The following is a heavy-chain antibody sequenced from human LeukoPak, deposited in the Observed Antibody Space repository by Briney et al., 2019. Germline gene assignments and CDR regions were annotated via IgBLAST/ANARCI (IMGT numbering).Heavy chain of an antibody. D-gene: IGHD6-19*01. Sequence: PGGSLRLSCAASGFSFSSYGMHWVRQAPGKGLEWVSFIRYDGSDKYYADSVKGRFPISRDNSKNTLYLQMNSLRAEDTAVYYCAKDQSIAVAAGWYFDLWGRGTLVTVSS. V-gene: IGHV3-30*02. J-gene: IGHJ2*01. CDR1: GFSFSSYG. CDR3: AKDQSIAVAAGWYFDL. CDR2: IRYDGSDK.